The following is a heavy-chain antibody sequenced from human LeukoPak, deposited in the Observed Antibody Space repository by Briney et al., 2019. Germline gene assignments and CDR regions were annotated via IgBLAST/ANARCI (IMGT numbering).Heavy chain of an antibody. V-gene: IGHV3-11*04. CDR2: ISSSGSSL. J-gene: IGHJ4*02. CDR1: GFNFSDYY. Sequence: GGSLRLSCAASGFNFSDYYMSWIRQSPGKGLEWISYISSSGSSLYYVDSVRGRFTISRDNAKNSLYLQMNSLRAEDTALYYCARPPNIAAAGQDWGQGTLVTVSS. CDR3: ARPPNIAAAGQD. D-gene: IGHD6-13*01.